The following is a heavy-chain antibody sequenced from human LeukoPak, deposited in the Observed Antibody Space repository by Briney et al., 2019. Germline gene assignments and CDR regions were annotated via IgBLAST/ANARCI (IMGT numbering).Heavy chain of an antibody. D-gene: IGHD3-10*01. CDR1: GYTFTSYD. V-gene: IGHV1-8*01. Sequence: GASVKVSCKASGYTFTSYDINWVRQATGQGLEWMGWMNPNSGNTGYAQKFQGRVTMTRNTSISTAYMELSSLRSEDTAVYYCARAGDYYGSGSYLYYYYYMDVWGKGTTVTISS. J-gene: IGHJ6*03. CDR2: MNPNSGNT. CDR3: ARAGDYYGSGSYLYYYYYMDV.